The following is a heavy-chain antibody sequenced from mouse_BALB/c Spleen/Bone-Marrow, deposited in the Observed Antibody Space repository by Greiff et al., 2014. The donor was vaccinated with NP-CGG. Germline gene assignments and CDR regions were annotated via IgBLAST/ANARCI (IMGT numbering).Heavy chain of an antibody. CDR2: IDPANGNT. Sequence: EVKLMESGAELVKPGASVKLSCTASGFNIKDTYMHWVKQRPEQGLEWIGRIDPANGNTKYDPKFQGKATITADTSSNTAYLQLSNLTSEDTAVYYCAYGSSYDYFDYWGQGTTLTVSS. D-gene: IGHD1-1*01. CDR3: AYGSSYDYFDY. J-gene: IGHJ2*01. V-gene: IGHV14-3*02. CDR1: GFNIKDTY.